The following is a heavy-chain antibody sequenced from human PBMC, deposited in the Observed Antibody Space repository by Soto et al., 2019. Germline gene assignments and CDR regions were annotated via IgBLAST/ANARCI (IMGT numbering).Heavy chain of an antibody. D-gene: IGHD2-15*01. CDR2: LNPDSGAT. V-gene: IGHV1-2*02. Sequence: ASVKLSCKASGYTLTDHYIHWVRQAPGQGLEWMGWLNPDSGATNYVLKFQGRVIMTTDTSINTAYMELRWLTSDDTAVYYCARDPATQGWFDPWGQGTLVTVSS. J-gene: IGHJ5*02. CDR1: GYTLTDHY. CDR3: ARDPATQGWFDP.